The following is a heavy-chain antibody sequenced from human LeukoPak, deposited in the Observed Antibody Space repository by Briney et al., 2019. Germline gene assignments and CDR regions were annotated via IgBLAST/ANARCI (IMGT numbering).Heavy chain of an antibody. CDR3: AKKANWGLLGGDAFDI. J-gene: IGHJ3*02. D-gene: IGHD7-27*01. V-gene: IGHV3-30*18. CDR1: GFTFSSYG. Sequence: PGGSLRLSCAASGFTFSSYGMHWVRQAPGKGLEWVAVISYDGSNKYYADSVKGRFTISRDNSKNTLYLQMNSLRAEDTAVYYCAKKANWGLLGGDAFDIWGQGTMVTVSS. CDR2: ISYDGSNK.